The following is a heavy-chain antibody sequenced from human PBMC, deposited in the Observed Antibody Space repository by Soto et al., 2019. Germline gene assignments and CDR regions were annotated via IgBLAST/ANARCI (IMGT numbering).Heavy chain of an antibody. D-gene: IGHD3-22*01. J-gene: IGHJ5*02. V-gene: IGHV4-31*03. CDR1: GGSISSGGYY. CDR3: ARTYDSSGYMGNWFDP. Sequence: PSETLSLTCTVSGGSISSGGYYWSWIRQHPGKGLEWIGYIYYSGSTYYNPSLKSRVTISVDTSKNQFSLKLSSVTAADTAVYYCARTYDSSGYMGNWFDPWGQGTLVTVS. CDR2: IYYSGST.